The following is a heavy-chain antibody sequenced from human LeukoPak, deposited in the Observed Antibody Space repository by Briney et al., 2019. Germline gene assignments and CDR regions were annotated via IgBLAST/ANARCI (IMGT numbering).Heavy chain of an antibody. CDR3: AREDPQTTVPEGLHV. V-gene: IGHV4-59*11. CDR2: IYYSGTT. CDR1: GGYLGSQH. J-gene: IGHJ6*02. D-gene: IGHD4-17*01. Sequence: PSETLSLTCAVSGGYLGSQHWSWLGQPPGRGLGWIGYIYYSGTTNYNPSRKSRVIRSLDQYKRQFSLKLTSVTAADTAIYYCAREDPQTTVPEGLHVGRQGPRVRVS.